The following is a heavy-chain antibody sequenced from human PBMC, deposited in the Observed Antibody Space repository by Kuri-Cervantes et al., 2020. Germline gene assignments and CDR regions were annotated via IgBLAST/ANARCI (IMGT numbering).Heavy chain of an antibody. J-gene: IGHJ1*01. D-gene: IGHD1-26*01. V-gene: IGHV1-18*01. CDR3: ARGASRTISGVGVNFPEYFQF. CDR1: GGTFSSYA. CDR2: ISAYNGDT. Sequence: ASVKVSCKASGGTFSSYAISWVRQAPGQGLEWMGWISAYNGDTNYAQKLQGRVTMTKDTSTSTAYMELRSLRSDDTAVYYCARGASRTISGVGVNFPEYFQFWGQGSLVTVSS.